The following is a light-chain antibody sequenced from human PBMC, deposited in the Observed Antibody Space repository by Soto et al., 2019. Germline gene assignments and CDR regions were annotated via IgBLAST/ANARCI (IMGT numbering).Light chain of an antibody. V-gene: IGLV2-23*01. CDR1: SNVVGSYNL. CDR3: CSYAGSKYYV. J-gene: IGLJ1*01. Sequence: QSVLTQPASVSGSPGQSITISCTGTSNVVGSYNLVSWYQHHPGKAPKLMIFEGSKRPSGVSNRFSGSKSGNTASLTISGLQAEDEADFYCCSYAGSKYYVFGTGTKVTVL. CDR2: EGS.